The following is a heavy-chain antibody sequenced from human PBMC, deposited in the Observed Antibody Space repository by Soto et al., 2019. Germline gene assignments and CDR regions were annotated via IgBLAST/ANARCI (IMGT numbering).Heavy chain of an antibody. CDR2: ISGGGDTT. J-gene: IGHJ4*02. CDR1: GFTFNNYA. V-gene: IGHV3-23*01. Sequence: EVQLLESWGGLVQPGGSLRLSCAASGFTFNNYATTWVRQAPGKGLEWVSAISGGGDTTSYADSVKGRFTVSRDGSKNTLYLQMSSLRAEDTALYYCAKGRGGSGSLTPRVDFWGQGTLVTVSS. CDR3: AKGRGGSGSLTPRVDF. D-gene: IGHD3-10*01.